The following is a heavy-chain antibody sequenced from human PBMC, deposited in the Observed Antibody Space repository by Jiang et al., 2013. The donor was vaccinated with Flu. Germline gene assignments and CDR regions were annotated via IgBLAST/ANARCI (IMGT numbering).Heavy chain of an antibody. CDR3: AHNRIYTPKTPGNFDY. D-gene: IGHD2-15*01. CDR2: IYWDDDR. V-gene: IGHV2-5*02. J-gene: IGHJ4*02. Sequence: KALEWLALIYWDDDRRYNPSXKSRLTITKDTSENQVVLRMTNMDPVDTATYYCAHNRIYTPKTPGNFDYWGQGTLVNVSS.